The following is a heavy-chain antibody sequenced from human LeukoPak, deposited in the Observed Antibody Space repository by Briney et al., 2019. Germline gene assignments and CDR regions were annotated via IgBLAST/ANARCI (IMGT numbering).Heavy chain of an antibody. V-gene: IGHV1-69*13. J-gene: IGHJ4*02. D-gene: IGHD3-3*01. CDR1: GGTFSSYA. CDR3: AREITIFGVVRRTRYFDY. Sequence: SVKVSCKASGGTFSSYAISWVRQAPGQGLEWMGGIIPIFGTANYAQKFQGRVTITADGSTSTAYMELSSLRSEDTAVYYCAREITIFGVVRRTRYFDYWGQGTLVTVSS. CDR2: IIPIFGTA.